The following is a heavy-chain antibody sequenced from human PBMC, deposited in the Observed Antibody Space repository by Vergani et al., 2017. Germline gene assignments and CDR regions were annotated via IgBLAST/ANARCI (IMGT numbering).Heavy chain of an antibody. V-gene: IGHV4-59*01. J-gene: IGHJ5*02. CDR1: GGSISSYY. D-gene: IGHD6-13*01. CDR2: IYYSGST. CDR3: ARGLYSSSWNGWFDP. Sequence: QVQLQESGPGLVKPSETLSLTCTVSGGSISSYYWSWIRQPPGKGLKWIGYIYYSGSTNYNPSLKSRVTISVDTSKNQFSLKLSSVTAADTAVYYCARGLYSSSWNGWFDPWGQGILVTVSS.